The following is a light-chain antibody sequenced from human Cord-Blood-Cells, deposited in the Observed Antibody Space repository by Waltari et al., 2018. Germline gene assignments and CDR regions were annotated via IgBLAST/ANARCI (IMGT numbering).Light chain of an antibody. J-gene: IGKJ1*01. CDR3: QQYGSSPT. V-gene: IGKV3-20*01. Sequence: ELVLTPSPGTLSLSLGERATLSCRASQSVSSSYIAWYQQKPGQAPRLLLYGASSRATGIPDRFSGSGAGTDFTLTISRLEPEDFAVYYCQQYGSSPTFGQGTKVEIK. CDR1: QSVSSSY. CDR2: GAS.